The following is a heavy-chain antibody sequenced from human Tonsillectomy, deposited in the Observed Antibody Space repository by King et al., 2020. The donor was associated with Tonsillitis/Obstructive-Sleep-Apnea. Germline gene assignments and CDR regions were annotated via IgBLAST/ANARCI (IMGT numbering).Heavy chain of an antibody. CDR1: GFTSSSYE. J-gene: IGHJ3*02. D-gene: IGHD1-26*01. CDR3: ARDQSGSYSAFDI. Sequence: VQSGGSLRLSCAASGFTSSSYEMNWVRQAPGKGLEWVSYITSSGSTTYYADSVKGRLTISRDNAKNSLYLQMNSLRAEDTAVYYCARDQSGSYSAFDIWGQGTMVTVSS. CDR2: ITSSGSTT. V-gene: IGHV3-48*03.